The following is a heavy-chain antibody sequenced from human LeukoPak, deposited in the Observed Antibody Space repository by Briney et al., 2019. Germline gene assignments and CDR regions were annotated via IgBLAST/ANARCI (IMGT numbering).Heavy chain of an antibody. CDR3: ATTVTGGN. CDR1: GFTFSSYA. CDR2: ISYDGSNK. Sequence: GGSLRLSCAASGFTFSSYAMHWVRQAPGKGLEWVAVISYDGSNKYYADSVKGRFTISRDNSKNTLYLQMNSLRAEDTAAYYCATTVTGGNWGQGTLVTVSS. V-gene: IGHV3-30*14. D-gene: IGHD4-17*01. J-gene: IGHJ4*02.